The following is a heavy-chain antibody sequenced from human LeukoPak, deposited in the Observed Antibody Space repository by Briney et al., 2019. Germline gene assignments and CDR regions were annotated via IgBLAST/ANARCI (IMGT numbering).Heavy chain of an antibody. CDR1: GYSFTSYW. CDR2: IYPGDSDT. D-gene: IGHD5-12*01. J-gene: IGHJ4*02. CDR3: ARPYSGYDLGY. V-gene: IGHV5-51*01. Sequence: GASLKISCKGSGYSFTSYWIGWVRPLPGKGLEWMGIIYPGDSDTRYSPSFQGQVTISADKSISTAYLQWSSLKASDTAMYYCARPYSGYDLGYWGQGTLVTVSS.